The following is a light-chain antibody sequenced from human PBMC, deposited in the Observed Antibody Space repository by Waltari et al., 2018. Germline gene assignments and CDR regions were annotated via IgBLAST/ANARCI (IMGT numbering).Light chain of an antibody. CDR2: GAS. Sequence: CTASLIVSCSHLARYQQNPGQRPRLLIYGASSRATGIPDRFSGSGSGTDFTLTISRLEPEDFAVYYCQQYGSSPLTFGGGTKVEIK. J-gene: IGKJ4*01. CDR3: QQYGSSPLT. V-gene: IGKV3-20*01. CDR1: LIVSCSH.